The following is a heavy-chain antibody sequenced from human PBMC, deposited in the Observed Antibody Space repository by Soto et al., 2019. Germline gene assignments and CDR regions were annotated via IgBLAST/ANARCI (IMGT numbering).Heavy chain of an antibody. V-gene: IGHV1-69*06. J-gene: IGHJ4*02. Sequence: ASVKVSCKASGDTFSSYAISWVRQAPGQGLEWMGGIIPIFGTANYAQKFQGRVTITADKSTSTAYMELSSLRSEDTAVYYCARSEPGPSPENQIDYWGQGTLVTVSS. CDR1: GDTFSSYA. D-gene: IGHD1-1*01. CDR2: IIPIFGTA. CDR3: ARSEPGPSPENQIDY.